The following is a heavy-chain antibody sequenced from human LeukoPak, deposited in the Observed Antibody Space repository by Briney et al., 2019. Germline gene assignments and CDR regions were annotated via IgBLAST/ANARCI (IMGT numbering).Heavy chain of an antibody. J-gene: IGHJ4*02. V-gene: IGHV4-39*07. CDR3: ARAYTAMATLDY. CDR2: IYYSGST. D-gene: IGHD5-18*01. Sequence: SETLSLTCTVSGGSISSSSYYWGWIRQPPGKGLEWIGGIYYSGSTYYNPSLKSRVTISVDTSKNQSSLKLSSVTAADTAVYYCARAYTAMATLDYWGQGTLVTVSS. CDR1: GGSISSSSYY.